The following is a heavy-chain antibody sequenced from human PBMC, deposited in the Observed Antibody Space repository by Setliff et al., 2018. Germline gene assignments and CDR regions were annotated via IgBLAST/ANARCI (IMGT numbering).Heavy chain of an antibody. J-gene: IGHJ4*01. CDR2: SYITGST. D-gene: IGHD3-9*01. CDR3: TRERYFDWFFED. CDR1: GDSISSGSSF. V-gene: IGHV4-61*02. Sequence: SETLSLTCTVSGDSISSGSSFWTWTRQPAGQGLEWIGRSYITGSTNYNPSLRSRVTISIDTSKNQLSLKLNSVTAADTGVYYCTRERYFDWFFEDWGHGTLVTVSS.